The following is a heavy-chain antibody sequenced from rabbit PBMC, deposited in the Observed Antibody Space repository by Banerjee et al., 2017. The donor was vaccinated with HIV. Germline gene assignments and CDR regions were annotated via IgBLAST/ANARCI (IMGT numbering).Heavy chain of an antibody. Sequence: SSYWMCWVRQAPGKGLEWIACIYNGDDKTYYASWAKGRFTISKTSSTTVTLQMTSLTAADTATYFCARDTDYALNDFDLWGPGTLVTVS. V-gene: IGHV1S45*01. CDR3: ARDTDYALNDFDL. CDR2: IYNGDDKT. D-gene: IGHD2-1*01. J-gene: IGHJ4*01. CDR1: SSYW.